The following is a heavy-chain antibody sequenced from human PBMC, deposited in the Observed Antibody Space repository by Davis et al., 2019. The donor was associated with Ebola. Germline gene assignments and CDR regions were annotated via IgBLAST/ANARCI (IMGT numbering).Heavy chain of an antibody. CDR3: AREGASIGWYRGGDFDY. J-gene: IGHJ4*02. V-gene: IGHV3-23*01. CDR1: GFTFSSYA. D-gene: IGHD6-19*01. Sequence: GGSLRLSCAASGFTFSSYAMSWVRQAPGKGLEWVSAISGSGGSTYYADSVKGRFTISRDNSKNTLYLQMSSLRAEDTAVYYCAREGASIGWYRGGDFDYWGQGTLVTVSS. CDR2: ISGSGGST.